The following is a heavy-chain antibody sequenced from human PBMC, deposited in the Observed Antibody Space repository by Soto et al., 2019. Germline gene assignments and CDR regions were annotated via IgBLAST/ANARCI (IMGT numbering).Heavy chain of an antibody. V-gene: IGHV3-30*18. Sequence: QVQLVESGGGVVQPGRSLRLSCAASGFTFSSYGMHWVRQAPGKGLEWVAVISYDGSNKYYADSVKGRFTISRDNSKNTLYLQMNSLRAEETAVYYCAKDIRGNYYDSSGKSVDPWGQGTLVTVSS. CDR1: GFTFSSYG. CDR2: ISYDGSNK. J-gene: IGHJ5*02. D-gene: IGHD3-22*01. CDR3: AKDIRGNYYDSSGKSVDP.